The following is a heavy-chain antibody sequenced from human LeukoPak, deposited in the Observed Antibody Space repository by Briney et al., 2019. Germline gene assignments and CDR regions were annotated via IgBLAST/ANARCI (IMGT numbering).Heavy chain of an antibody. D-gene: IGHD6-13*01. V-gene: IGHV4-34*01. J-gene: IGHJ4*02. CDR2: INHSRST. Sequence: KPSETLSLTCAVYGGSFSGYYWSWIRQPPGKGLEWIGEINHSRSTNYNPFLKSRVTISVDTSKNQFSLKLSSVTAADTAVYYCARAGSGYSSREHDYWGQGTLVTVSS. CDR1: GGSFSGYY. CDR3: ARAGSGYSSREHDY.